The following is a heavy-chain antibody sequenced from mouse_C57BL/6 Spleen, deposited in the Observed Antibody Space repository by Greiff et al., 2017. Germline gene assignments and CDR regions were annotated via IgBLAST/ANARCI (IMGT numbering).Heavy chain of an antibody. CDR3: ARELGPYFDY. J-gene: IGHJ2*01. Sequence: EVKLVESGGGLVKPGGSLKLSCAASGFTFSDYGMHWVRQAPEKGLEWVAYISSGSSTIYYAATVKGRFTISRDNAKNTLFLQMTSLRSEDTAMYYCARELGPYFDYWGQGTTLTVSS. V-gene: IGHV5-17*01. CDR2: ISSGSSTI. CDR1: GFTFSDYG. D-gene: IGHD4-1*01.